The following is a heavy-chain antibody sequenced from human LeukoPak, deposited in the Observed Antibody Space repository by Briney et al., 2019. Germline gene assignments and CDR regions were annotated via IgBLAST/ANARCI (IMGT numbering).Heavy chain of an antibody. J-gene: IGHJ3*02. CDR2: IIPIFGTA. CDR3: ARDHRSDDAFDI. Sequence: SVKVSCKASGGTFSSYAISWVRQAPGQGLEWMGGIIPIFGTANYAQKFQGRVTITADESTSTAYMELSSLRSEDTAVYYCARDHRSDDAFDIWGQGTMVTVSS. D-gene: IGHD6-6*01. V-gene: IGHV1-69*13. CDR1: GGTFSSYA.